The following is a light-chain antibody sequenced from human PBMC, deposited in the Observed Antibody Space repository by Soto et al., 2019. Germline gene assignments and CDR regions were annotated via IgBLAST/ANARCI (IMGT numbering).Light chain of an antibody. Sequence: QSALTQPPSASGTPGQRVTISCSGSSSNIESNTVTWYQQLPGTAPKLVIYSNYDRPSGVPDRFSGSTSGTSASLVIRGLQSEDEADYYCAAWDDILNGYVFGGGTKLT. V-gene: IGLV1-44*01. CDR2: SNY. J-gene: IGLJ1*01. CDR1: SSNIESNT. CDR3: AAWDDILNGYV.